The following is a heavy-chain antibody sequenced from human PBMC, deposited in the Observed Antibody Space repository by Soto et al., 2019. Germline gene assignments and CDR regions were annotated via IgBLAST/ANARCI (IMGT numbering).Heavy chain of an antibody. CDR3: ASGYYYYMDV. CDR2: IYRGGTT. Sequence: GAMRHSRGVSGVNICDHYMTWFRQAPGKGLEWVSVIYRGGTTYYADSVKGRFTIFRHKSENTLSLQMNGLRTEDTAVYYCASGYYYYMDVWGKGTTVTVSS. V-gene: IGHV3-53*04. D-gene: IGHD3-10*01. J-gene: IGHJ6*03. CDR1: GVNICDHY.